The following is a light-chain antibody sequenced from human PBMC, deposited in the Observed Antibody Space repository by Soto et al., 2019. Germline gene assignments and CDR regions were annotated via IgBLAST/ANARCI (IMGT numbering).Light chain of an antibody. Sequence: IVKTQSPVTLSVSPGERATLSCRASQSVSRKLAWYQQKAGQAPRLLIYDASTRAIGIAARFSGSGSGTEFTLTISGLQSEDFAIYYCQQYENWPPLTFGGGTKVEIK. CDR3: QQYENWPPLT. V-gene: IGKV3-15*01. CDR1: QSVSRK. CDR2: DAS. J-gene: IGKJ4*01.